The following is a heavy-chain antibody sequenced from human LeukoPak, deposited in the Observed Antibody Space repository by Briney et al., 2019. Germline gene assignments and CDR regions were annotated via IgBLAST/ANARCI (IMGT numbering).Heavy chain of an antibody. CDR1: GGSISSSNYY. Sequence: SETLSLTCTVSGGSISSSNYYWGWIRQPPGKGLEWIGNIYYSGSTYYNPSLKSRITVSVDTSKNHFSLKLSSVTAADTAVYYCARLVAVAGVFDYWGQGTLVTVSS. J-gene: IGHJ4*02. V-gene: IGHV4-39*02. CDR2: IYYSGST. CDR3: ARLVAVAGVFDY. D-gene: IGHD6-19*01.